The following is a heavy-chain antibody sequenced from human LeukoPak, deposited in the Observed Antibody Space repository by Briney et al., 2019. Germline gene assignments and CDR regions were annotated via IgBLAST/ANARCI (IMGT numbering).Heavy chain of an antibody. CDR1: GFTFSSYS. V-gene: IGHV3-21*01. Sequence: GGSLRLSCAASGFTFSSYSMNWVRQAPGKGLKWVSSISSSSSYIYYADSVKGRFTIYRDNAKNSLYLQMNSLRAEDTSVDYGARDSSGSYWGNDAFDIWGQGTMVTVSS. CDR2: ISSSSSYI. D-gene: IGHD1-26*01. J-gene: IGHJ3*02. CDR3: ARDSSGSYWGNDAFDI.